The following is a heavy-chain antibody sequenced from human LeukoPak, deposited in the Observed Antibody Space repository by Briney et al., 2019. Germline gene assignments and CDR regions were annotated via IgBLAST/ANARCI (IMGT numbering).Heavy chain of an antibody. J-gene: IGHJ4*02. V-gene: IGHV1-8*01. CDR2: MNPNSGNT. CDR3: AGIAAAGTSEIDY. CDR1: GYTFTSYD. D-gene: IGHD6-13*01. Sequence: GASVKVSCKASGYTFTSYDINWVRQATGQWLEWMGWMNPNSGNTGYAQKFQGRVTMTRNTSISTAYMELSSLRSEDTAVYYCAGIAAAGTSEIDYWGQGTLVTVSS.